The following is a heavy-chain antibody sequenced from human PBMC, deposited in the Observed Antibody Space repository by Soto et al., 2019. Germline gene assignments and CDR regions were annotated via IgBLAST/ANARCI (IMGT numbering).Heavy chain of an antibody. CDR2: ISYDGSNK. CDR3: AKDTLAIIAAAGPYYYGMDV. J-gene: IGHJ6*02. D-gene: IGHD6-13*01. V-gene: IGHV3-30*18. CDR1: GFTFSSYG. Sequence: QVQLVESGGGVVQPGRSLRLSCAASGFTFSSYGMHWVRQAPGKGLEWVAVISYDGSNKYYADSVKGRFTISRDNSKNTLYLQMNSLRAEDTAVYYCAKDTLAIIAAAGPYYYGMDVWGQGTTVTVSS.